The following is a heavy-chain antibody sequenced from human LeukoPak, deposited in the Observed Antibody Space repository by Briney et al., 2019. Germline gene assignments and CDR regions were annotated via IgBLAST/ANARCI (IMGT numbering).Heavy chain of an antibody. CDR1: GFSFRNSW. J-gene: IGHJ4*02. V-gene: IGHV3-7*01. CDR3: GRGEGFLVDH. CDR2: IKQGGTSK. Sequence: GFLRLSCVASGFSFRNSWMTWVRRAPGKGLEWVANIKQGGTSKYYVDSVKDRFTISRDDAKNSLFLQMNSLRVEDTAVYYCGRGEGFLVDHWGQGTLVTVSS. D-gene: IGHD3-3*01.